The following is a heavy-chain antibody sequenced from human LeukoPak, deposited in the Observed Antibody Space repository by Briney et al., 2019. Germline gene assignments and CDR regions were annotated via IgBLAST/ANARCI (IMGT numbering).Heavy chain of an antibody. CDR3: ARGSSAGASLRHDY. J-gene: IGHJ4*02. CDR2: IKQDGSEE. V-gene: IGHV3-7*01. CDR1: GFTFSSYW. D-gene: IGHD1-26*01. Sequence: GGSLRLSCAASGFTFSSYWMSWVRQAPGKGLEWVANIKQDGSEENFVDSVKGRFTISRDNAKKSLYLQMNSLRAEDTAVYYRARGSSAGASLRHDYWGQGTLVTVSS.